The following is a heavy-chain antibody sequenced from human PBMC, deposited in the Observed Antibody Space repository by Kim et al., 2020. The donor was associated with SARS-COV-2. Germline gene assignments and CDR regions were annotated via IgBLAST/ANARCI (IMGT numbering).Heavy chain of an antibody. J-gene: IGHJ4*02. CDR3: ARAPSGTLSPYNFDY. CDR2: IYPGDFDT. Sequence: GESLKISCMGSGYSFTTYWIGWVRQMPGKGLELMGVIYPGDFDTKYSPSFQGQVTISVDTSTYTAYLQWGSLKTSDTAMYYCARAPSGTLSPYNFDYWGQGTLVTVSS. V-gene: IGHV5-51*01. D-gene: IGHD1-26*01. CDR1: GYSFTTYW.